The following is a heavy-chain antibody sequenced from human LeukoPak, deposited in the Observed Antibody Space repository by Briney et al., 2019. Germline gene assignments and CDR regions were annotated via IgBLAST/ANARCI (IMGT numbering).Heavy chain of an antibody. V-gene: IGHV3-66*01. CDR1: GFTVSSNY. CDR3: ARDHYIAAADTVNWYEP. D-gene: IGHD6-13*01. Sequence: GGSLRLSCAASGFTVSSNYMSWVRQAPGKGLEWVSVIYSGGSTYYADSVKGRFTISRDNSKNTLYLQMNSLRAEDTAVYYCARDHYIAAADTVNWYEPWGQGTLVTVSS. J-gene: IGHJ5*02. CDR2: IYSGGST.